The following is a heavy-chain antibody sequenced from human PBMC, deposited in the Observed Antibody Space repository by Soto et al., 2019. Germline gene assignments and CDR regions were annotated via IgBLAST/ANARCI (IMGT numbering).Heavy chain of an antibody. D-gene: IGHD1-7*01. CDR1: GGTFSSYA. CDR2: IIPIFGTA. V-gene: IGHV1-69*13. CDR3: ARDLYNWNYCGAGTSINYGMDV. Sequence: SVKVSCTASGGTFSSYAISWVRQAPGQGLEWMGGIIPIFGTANYAQKFQGRVTITADESTSTAYMELSSLRSEDTAVYYCARDLYNWNYCGAGTSINYGMDVWGQGTTVTVSS. J-gene: IGHJ6*02.